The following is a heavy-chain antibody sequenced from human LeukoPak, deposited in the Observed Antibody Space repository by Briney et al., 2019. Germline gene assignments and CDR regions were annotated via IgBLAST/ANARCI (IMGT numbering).Heavy chain of an antibody. J-gene: IGHJ4*02. CDR1: GGSISSSSYY. Sequence: SETLSLTCTVSGGSISSSSYYWGWIRQPPGKGLEWIGSIYYSGSTYYNPSLKRRVTISVDTSKNQFSLKLSSVTAADTAVYYCASLGYYFDYWGQGTLVTVSS. D-gene: IGHD2-2*03. CDR2: IYYSGST. V-gene: IGHV4-39*07. CDR3: ASLGYYFDY.